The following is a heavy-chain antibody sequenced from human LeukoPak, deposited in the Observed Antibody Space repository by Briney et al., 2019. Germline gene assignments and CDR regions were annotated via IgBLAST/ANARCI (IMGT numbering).Heavy chain of an antibody. CDR3: ARSHVYYYYSMDV. J-gene: IGHJ6*02. CDR2: IYYSGST. Sequence: SQTLSLTCSVSGGSISSGYYYWSWIRQHPGKGLEWIGYIYYSGSTLYNPSLKGRVTLSVDTSKNQFSLNLSSVTAADTAVYYCARSHVYYYYSMDVWGQGTTVTVSS. V-gene: IGHV4-31*03. CDR1: GGSISSGYYY.